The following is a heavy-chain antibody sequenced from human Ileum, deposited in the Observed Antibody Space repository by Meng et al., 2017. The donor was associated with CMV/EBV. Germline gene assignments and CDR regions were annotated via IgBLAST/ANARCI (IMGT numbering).Heavy chain of an antibody. D-gene: IGHD6-13*01. J-gene: IGHJ1*01. CDR2: IYWDDDK. Sequence: ITLQEAGPPLVQSTQTLRLTCTFSGFSPSTSGVGVGWIRQPPGKALECLALIYWDDDKRYSPSLTSRLTITKDTSKNQVVLTMTNMDPVDTATYYCAHRRGIEEYFQHWGQGTLVTVSS. CDR1: GFSPSTSGVG. CDR3: AHRRGIEEYFQH. V-gene: IGHV2-5*02.